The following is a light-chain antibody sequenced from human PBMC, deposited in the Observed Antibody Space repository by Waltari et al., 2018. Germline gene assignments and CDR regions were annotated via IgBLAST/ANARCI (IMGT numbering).Light chain of an antibody. CDR3: CSYAGRYTWV. J-gene: IGLJ3*02. Sequence: QSALTQPRSVSGSPGQSVTISCTGTTSDVGAYHYVSWYQQHPGKAPKFMIFDVTNRPSGVPDRFSGSKSGNTASLTISGLQAEDEADYYCCSYAGRYTWVFGGGTKLTVL. CDR1: TSDVGAYHY. CDR2: DVT. V-gene: IGLV2-11*01.